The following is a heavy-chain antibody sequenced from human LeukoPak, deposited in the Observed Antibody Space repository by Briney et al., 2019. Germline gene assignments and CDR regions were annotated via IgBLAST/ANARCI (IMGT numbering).Heavy chain of an antibody. V-gene: IGHV3-23*01. CDR2: ISGGGGST. Sequence: PGGSLRLSCAASGFTFSSYAMSWVRQAPGKGLEWVSAISGGGGSTYYADSVKGRFTISRDNSKNTLYLQMNSLRAEDTAVYYCAKDRNYYDSSGYFDYWGQGTLVTVSS. CDR3: AKDRNYYDSSGYFDY. CDR1: GFTFSSYA. D-gene: IGHD3-22*01. J-gene: IGHJ4*02.